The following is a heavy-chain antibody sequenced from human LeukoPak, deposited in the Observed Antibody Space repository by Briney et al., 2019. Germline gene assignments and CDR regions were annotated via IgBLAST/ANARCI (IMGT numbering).Heavy chain of an antibody. CDR3: ARDLIVPAASDY. D-gene: IGHD2-2*01. Sequence: ASVKVSCKASGYTFTSYYMHWVRQAPGQGLEWMGIINPSGGSTSYAQRFQGRVTITRDTSASTAYMELSSLRSEDTAVYFCARDLIVPAASDYWGQGTLVTVSS. CDR2: INPSGGST. CDR1: GYTFTSYY. J-gene: IGHJ4*02. V-gene: IGHV1-46*01.